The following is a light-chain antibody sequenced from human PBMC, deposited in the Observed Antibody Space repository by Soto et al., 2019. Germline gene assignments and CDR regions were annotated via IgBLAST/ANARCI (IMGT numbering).Light chain of an antibody. CDR2: SST. CDR3: QSYDRSLSAHYV. V-gene: IGLV1-40*01. CDR1: SSNIGRNYD. Sequence: QSVLTQPPSVSGATGQRVTISCTGSSSNIGRNYDVNGFQHVPGTAPKLVIYSSTNRPSGVPDRFSGSKSGTSASLAITGLQAEDEADYYCQSYDRSLSAHYVFRTGTKLTVL. J-gene: IGLJ1*01.